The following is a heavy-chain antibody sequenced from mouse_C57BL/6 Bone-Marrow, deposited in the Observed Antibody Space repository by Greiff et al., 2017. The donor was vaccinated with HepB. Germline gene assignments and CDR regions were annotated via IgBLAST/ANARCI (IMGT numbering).Heavy chain of an antibody. CDR3: ANHLIYDGSYYAMDY. Sequence: EVKLMESGGGLVQPGGSLSLSCAASGFTFTDYYMSWVRQPPGKALEWLGFIRNKANGYTTEYSASVKGRFTISRDNSQSILYLQMNALRAEDSATYSCANHLIYDGSYYAMDYWGQGTSVTVSS. V-gene: IGHV7-3*01. CDR2: IRNKANGYTT. D-gene: IGHD2-3*01. J-gene: IGHJ4*01. CDR1: GFTFTDYY.